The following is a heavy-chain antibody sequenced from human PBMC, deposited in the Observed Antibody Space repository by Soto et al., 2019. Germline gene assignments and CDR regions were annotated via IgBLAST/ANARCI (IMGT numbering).Heavy chain of an antibody. CDR2: IRSNGGST. D-gene: IGHD1-26*01. J-gene: IGHJ4*02. Sequence: TGGSLRLSCLVSGFTFRSFGMHWVRQAPGKGLESVSSIRSNGGSTYYADSVKGRFTISRDNSKNTLYLQMSGPRTEDTAVYYCVKVLVGATTAYYDDWGQGTLVTVSS. CDR1: GFTFRSFG. CDR3: VKVLVGATTAYYDD. V-gene: IGHV3-64D*08.